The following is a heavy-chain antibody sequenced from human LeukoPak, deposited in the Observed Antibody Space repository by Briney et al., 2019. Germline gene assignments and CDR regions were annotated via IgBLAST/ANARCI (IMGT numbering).Heavy chain of an antibody. D-gene: IGHD6-6*01. CDR2: IYYSGST. V-gene: IGHV4-39*07. CDR3: ARDYTGVAARRPHYYYYMDV. Sequence: PSETLSLTCTVSGGSISSSSYYWGWIRQPPGKGLEWIGSIYYSGSTYYNPSLKSRVTISVDTSKNQFSLKLSSVTAADTAVYYCARDYTGVAARRPHYYYYMDVWGKGTTVTVSS. J-gene: IGHJ6*03. CDR1: GGSISSSSYY.